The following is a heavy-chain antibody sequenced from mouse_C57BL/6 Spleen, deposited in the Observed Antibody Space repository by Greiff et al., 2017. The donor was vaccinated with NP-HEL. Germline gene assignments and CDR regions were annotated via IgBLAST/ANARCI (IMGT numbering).Heavy chain of an antibody. D-gene: IGHD2-3*01. J-gene: IGHJ3*01. Sequence: VQLQQPGAELVKPGASVKMSCKASGYTFTSYWITWVKQRPGQGLEWIGDIYPGSGSTNYNEKFKSKATLTVDTSSSTAYMQLSSLTSEDSAVYYCAGHRVYMDDGYYYWGKGTLVTVSA. CDR2: IYPGSGST. CDR3: AGHRVYMDDGYYY. CDR1: GYTFTSYW. V-gene: IGHV1-55*01.